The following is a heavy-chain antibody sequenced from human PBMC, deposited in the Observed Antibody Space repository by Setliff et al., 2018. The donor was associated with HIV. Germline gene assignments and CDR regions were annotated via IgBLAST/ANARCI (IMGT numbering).Heavy chain of an antibody. D-gene: IGHD6-19*01. CDR2: ISAYNGNT. CDR1: GYTFTSYG. Sequence: GASVKVSCKASGYTFTSYGISWVRQAPGQGLEWMGWISAYNGNTNYAQKLQGRVTMTTDTSTSTAYMELRSLRSGDTAVYYCARDFVEGIAVTDWFDPWGQGTLVTVSS. J-gene: IGHJ5*02. V-gene: IGHV1-18*01. CDR3: ARDFVEGIAVTDWFDP.